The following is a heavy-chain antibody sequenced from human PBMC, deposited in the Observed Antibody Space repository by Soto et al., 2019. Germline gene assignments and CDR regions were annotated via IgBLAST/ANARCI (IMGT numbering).Heavy chain of an antibody. V-gene: IGHV3-30*18. J-gene: IGHJ4*02. Sequence: GGSLRLSCAASGFTFSSYGMHWVRQAPGKGLEWVAVISYDGSNKYYADSVKGRFTISRDNSKNTLYLQMNSLRAEDTAAYYCAKDTPGYSGYDFGYWGQGTLVTVSS. CDR1: GFTFSSYG. CDR2: ISYDGSNK. CDR3: AKDTPGYSGYDFGY. D-gene: IGHD5-12*01.